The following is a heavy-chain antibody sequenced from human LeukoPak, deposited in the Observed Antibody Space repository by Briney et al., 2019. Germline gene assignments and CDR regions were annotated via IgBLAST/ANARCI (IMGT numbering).Heavy chain of an antibody. CDR3: ARAYSSSSNFDY. CDR2: IYYSGST. CDR1: GGAISSYY. D-gene: IGHD6-6*01. J-gene: IGHJ4*02. Sequence: SSETLSLTCTVSGGAISSYYWSWIRQPPGKGLEWIGYIYYSGSTNYNPSLKSRVTISVDTSKNQFSLKLRSVTAADTAVYYCARAYSSSSNFDYWGQGTLVTVFS. V-gene: IGHV4-59*01.